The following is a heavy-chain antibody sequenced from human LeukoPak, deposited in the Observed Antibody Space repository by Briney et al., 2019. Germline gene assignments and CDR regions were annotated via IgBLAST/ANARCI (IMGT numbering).Heavy chain of an antibody. CDR3: ARPYGSGRGWFDP. CDR2: VFDSGST. J-gene: IGHJ5*02. CDR1: GGSMSGYR. Sequence: SETLSLTCTLSGGSMSGYRWTWIRQPPEKGLEWIGFVFDSGSTNYNPSLKSRVTVSADTSKNQFSLKLSSVTAADTAVYYCARPYGSGRGWFDPWGQGTLVTVSS. V-gene: IGHV4-59*08. D-gene: IGHD3-10*01.